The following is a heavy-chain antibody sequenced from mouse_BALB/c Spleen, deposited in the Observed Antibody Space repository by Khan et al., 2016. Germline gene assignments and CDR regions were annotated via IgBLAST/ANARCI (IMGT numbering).Heavy chain of an antibody. CDR2: IYPGNVNT. D-gene: IGHD2-4*01. CDR1: GYTFTNYY. J-gene: IGHJ4*01. Sequence: QVQLQQSGPELVKPGASVRISCKASGYTFTNYYIHWVKQRPGQGLEWIGWIYPGNVNTKYNEKFKGKVTLPVDKSSSTAYMQLSSLTSEDSAVYFCARGYDYDGYAMDYWGQGTSVTVSS. CDR3: ARGYDYDGYAMDY. V-gene: IGHV1S56*01.